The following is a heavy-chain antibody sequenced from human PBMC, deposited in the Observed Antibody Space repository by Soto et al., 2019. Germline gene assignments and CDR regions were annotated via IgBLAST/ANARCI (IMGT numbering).Heavy chain of an antibody. CDR2: FDPEDGET. CDR1: VYTLTELS. D-gene: IGHD2-15*01. Sequence: GPSVKVSCKVSVYTLTELSMHWVRQAPGKGLEWMGGFDPEDGETIYAQKFQGRVTMTEDTSTDTAYMELSSLRSEDTAVYYCATTVVVVAATAYYFDYWGQGTLVTVSS. V-gene: IGHV1-24*01. CDR3: ATTVVVVAATAYYFDY. J-gene: IGHJ4*02.